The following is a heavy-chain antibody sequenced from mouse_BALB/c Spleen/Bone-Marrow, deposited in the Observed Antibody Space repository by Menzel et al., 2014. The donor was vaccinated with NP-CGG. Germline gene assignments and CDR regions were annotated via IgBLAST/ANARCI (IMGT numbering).Heavy chain of an antibody. J-gene: IGHJ2*01. D-gene: IGHD1-1*01. Sequence: EVHLVESGGGLVQPGGSRKLSCAASGFTFSSFGIHWVRQAPEKGLEWVAYISSGSSTIYYADTVMGRFTISRDNPKNTLFLQMTSLRSEDTAMYYCVRSGSSSGYFDYWGQGTTLTVSS. CDR1: GFTFSSFG. CDR2: ISSGSSTI. V-gene: IGHV5-17*02. CDR3: VRSGSSSGYFDY.